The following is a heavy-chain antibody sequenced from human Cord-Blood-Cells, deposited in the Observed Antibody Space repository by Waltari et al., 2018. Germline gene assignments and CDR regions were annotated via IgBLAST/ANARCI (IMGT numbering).Heavy chain of an antibody. V-gene: IGHV1-2*04. Sequence: QVQLVQSGAEVKKPGASVKVSCKASGYTFTGYYMHWVRQAPGQGLEWMGWINPNSGGTNYAQKFQGWVTMTRDTSISTAYMELSRLRSDDTAVYYCARGSEYSSSSDAFDIWGQGTMVTVSS. CDR1: GYTFTGYY. CDR3: ARGSEYSSSSDAFDI. J-gene: IGHJ3*02. D-gene: IGHD6-6*01. CDR2: INPNSGGT.